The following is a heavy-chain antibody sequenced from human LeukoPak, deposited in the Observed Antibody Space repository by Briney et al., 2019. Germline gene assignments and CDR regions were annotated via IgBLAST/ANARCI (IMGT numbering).Heavy chain of an antibody. V-gene: IGHV3-23*01. J-gene: IGHJ4*02. CDR1: GFTFSSYA. CDR3: ARLENGYSYGS. CDR2: ISGSGGST. D-gene: IGHD5-18*01. Sequence: GSLRLSCAASGFTFSSYAMSWVRQAPGKGLEWVSAISGSGGSTYYADSVKGRFTISRDNSKNTLYLQMSSLRAEDTAVYYCARLENGYSYGSWGQGTLVTVSS.